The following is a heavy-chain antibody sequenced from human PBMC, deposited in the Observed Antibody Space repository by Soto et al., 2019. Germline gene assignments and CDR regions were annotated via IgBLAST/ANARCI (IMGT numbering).Heavy chain of an antibody. V-gene: IGHV1-3*01. CDR3: ARSDRYNFDRFSAP. Sequence: GASVKVSCKASGYTFTSYALNWVRQAPGQRLEWMGWFNPGKGHRKFSQRFQGRVNLTSDRSANTAYMELSGLTSGDTAVYYCARSDRYNFDRFSAPCGQGPLVTVYS. CDR1: GYTFTSYA. CDR2: FNPGKGHR. D-gene: IGHD5-12*01. J-gene: IGHJ5*02.